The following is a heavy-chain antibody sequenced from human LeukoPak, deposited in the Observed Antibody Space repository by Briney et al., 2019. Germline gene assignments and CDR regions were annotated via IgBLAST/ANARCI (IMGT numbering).Heavy chain of an antibody. CDR3: ARDHSNWNYAPDF. V-gene: IGHV1-18*01. Sequence: ASVRVSCKASGYTFTRYGISWVRQGPGQGLQWLGWISASNGNTNYAQKFRDRVTMSTDTSTGTAYLDVRSLTSDDTAVYYCARDHSNWNYAPDFWGQGTLVIVSS. D-gene: IGHD1-7*01. CDR2: ISASNGNT. J-gene: IGHJ4*02. CDR1: GYTFTRYG.